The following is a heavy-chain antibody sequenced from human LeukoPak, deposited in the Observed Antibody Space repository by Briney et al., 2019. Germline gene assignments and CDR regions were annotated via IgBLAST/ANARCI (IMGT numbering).Heavy chain of an antibody. V-gene: IGHV3-30*18. CDR1: GFTFSSYG. CDR2: ISYDGSNK. CDR3: AKYSSVLYYYYGMDV. D-gene: IGHD1-1*01. J-gene: IGHJ6*02. Sequence: GRSLRLSCAASGFTFSSYGMHWVRQAPGKGLEWVAVISYDGSNKYYADSVKGRFTISRDNSKNTLYLQMNSLRAEDTAVYYCAKYSSVLYYYYGMDVWGQGTTVTVSS.